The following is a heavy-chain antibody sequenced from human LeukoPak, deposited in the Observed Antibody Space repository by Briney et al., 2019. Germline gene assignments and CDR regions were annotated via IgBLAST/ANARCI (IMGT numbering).Heavy chain of an antibody. CDR3: ATAPRPTYYYDSSGLYFDY. J-gene: IGHJ4*02. D-gene: IGHD3-22*01. Sequence: SVEVSCKASGGTFSSYAISWVRQAPGQGLEWMGGIIPIFGTANYAQKFQGRVTITADKSTSTAYMELSSLRSEDTAVYYCATAPRPTYYYDSSGLYFDYWGQGTLVTVSS. CDR1: GGTFSSYA. V-gene: IGHV1-69*06. CDR2: IIPIFGTA.